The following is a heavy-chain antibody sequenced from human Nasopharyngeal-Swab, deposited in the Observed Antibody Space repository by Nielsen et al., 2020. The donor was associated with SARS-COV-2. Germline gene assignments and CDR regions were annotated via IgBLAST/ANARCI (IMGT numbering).Heavy chain of an antibody. CDR1: GFTFSSYS. Sequence: GESLKISCAASGFTFSSYSMNWVRQAPGKGLEWVSSISSSSSYIYYADSVKGRFTISRDNAKNSLYLQMNSLRAEDTAVYYCARDGVGATPFDYWGQGTLVTV. CDR3: ARDGVGATPFDY. J-gene: IGHJ4*02. V-gene: IGHV3-21*01. D-gene: IGHD1-26*01. CDR2: ISSSSSYI.